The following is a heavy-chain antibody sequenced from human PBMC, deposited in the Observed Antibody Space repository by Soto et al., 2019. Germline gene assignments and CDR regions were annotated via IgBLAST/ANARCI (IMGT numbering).Heavy chain of an antibody. J-gene: IGHJ4*02. Sequence: QVQLQESGPGLVKPSQTLSLTCTVSGGSISSGGYYWSWIRQHPGKGLEWIGYIYYSGSTYYNPSLKSRVTISVDTSKNQFSLKLSSVTAADTAVYYCARVVRETIFGVATNFDYWGQGTLVTVSS. CDR3: ARVVRETIFGVATNFDY. D-gene: IGHD3-3*01. CDR1: GGSISSGGYY. V-gene: IGHV4-31*03. CDR2: IYYSGST.